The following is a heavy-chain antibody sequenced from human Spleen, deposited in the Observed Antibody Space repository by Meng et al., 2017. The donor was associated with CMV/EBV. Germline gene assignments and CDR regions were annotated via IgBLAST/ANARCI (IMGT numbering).Heavy chain of an antibody. CDR2: IGTAGDT. CDR3: ARGAQGAMDN. J-gene: IGHJ4*02. CDR1: GFTFSSND. Sequence: GESLKISCAASGFTFSSNDMHWVRQTTGKGLEWVSAIGTAGDTYYTGSVKGRFTISRENAKNSLYLQMNSLRPGDTAVYFCARGAQGAMDNWGQGTLVTVSS. V-gene: IGHV3-13*01. D-gene: IGHD1-26*01.